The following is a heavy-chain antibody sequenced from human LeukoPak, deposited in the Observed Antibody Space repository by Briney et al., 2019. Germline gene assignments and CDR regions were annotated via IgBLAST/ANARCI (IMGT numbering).Heavy chain of an antibody. CDR1: GFSFTNSA. J-gene: IGHJ3*02. Sequence: SVKVSCKASGFSFTNSAVQWMRQARGQRLEWIGWIVVGSGNTNYAQKFQERVTITRDRSTSTAYLELSSLRSEDTAVYYCAADSRQLQPHDAFDIWGQGTMVTVSS. V-gene: IGHV1-58*01. D-gene: IGHD1-1*01. CDR2: IVVGSGNT. CDR3: AADSRQLQPHDAFDI.